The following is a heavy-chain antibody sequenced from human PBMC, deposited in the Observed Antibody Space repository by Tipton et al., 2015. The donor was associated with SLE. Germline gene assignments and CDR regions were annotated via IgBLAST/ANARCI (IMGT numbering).Heavy chain of an antibody. D-gene: IGHD2/OR15-2a*01. CDR1: GFTFSSYW. CDR3: ARPFKNY. CDR2: INPGGSG. V-gene: IGHV4-34*01. J-gene: IGHJ4*02. Sequence: QLVQSGGGLVQPGGSLRVSCAGSGFTFSSYWMSWVRQAPGKGLEWIGEINPGGSGNYNPSLKSRVSISADTSKNQLFLEMTSVTAADTAIYYCARPFKNYWGQGTLVTVSS.